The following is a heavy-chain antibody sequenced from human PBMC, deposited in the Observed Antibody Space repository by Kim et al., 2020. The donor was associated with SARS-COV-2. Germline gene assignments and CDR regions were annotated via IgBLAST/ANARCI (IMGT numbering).Heavy chain of an antibody. CDR1: GGSISNYY. CDR3: ARSGYSYGTGYYFDF. CDR2: VYYSGST. V-gene: IGHV4-59*01. D-gene: IGHD5-18*01. Sequence: SETLSLTCTVSGGSISNYYWSWVRQPPGKGLEWIGFVYYSGSTNYKPSLRSRVSMSVDTSKNQFSLRLSSVTAADTAVYYCARSGYSYGTGYYFDFWGQG. J-gene: IGHJ4*02.